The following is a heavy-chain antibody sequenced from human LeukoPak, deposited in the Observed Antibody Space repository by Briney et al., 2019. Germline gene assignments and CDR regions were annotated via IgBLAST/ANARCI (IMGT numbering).Heavy chain of an antibody. D-gene: IGHD3-10*01. CDR3: ARWGDYYGSGSYYNGSQNWFDP. J-gene: IGHJ5*02. CDR1: GFTFIDYY. CDR2: ISCMSSTI. V-gene: IGHV3-11*01. Sequence: PGGSLRLSFAASGFTFIDYYINGLRQAPGKGRDGVSYISCMSSTIYLAGSVKGRFTISRENDKNSLYLQMNSLRAEDTAVYYCARWGDYYGSGSYYNGSQNWFDPWGQGTLVTVSS.